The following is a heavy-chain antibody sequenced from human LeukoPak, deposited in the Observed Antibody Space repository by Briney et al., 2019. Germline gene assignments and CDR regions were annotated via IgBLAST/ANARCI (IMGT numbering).Heavy chain of an antibody. CDR2: IIPILGIA. D-gene: IGHD3-22*01. V-gene: IGHV1-69*04. Sequence: EASVKVSCKASGGTFSSYAISRVRQAPGQGLEWMGRIIPILGIANYAQKFQGRVTITADKSTSTAYMELSSLRSEDTAVYYCARLSYYYDSSGYLAYWGQGTLVTVPS. J-gene: IGHJ4*02. CDR1: GGTFSSYA. CDR3: ARLSYYYDSSGYLAY.